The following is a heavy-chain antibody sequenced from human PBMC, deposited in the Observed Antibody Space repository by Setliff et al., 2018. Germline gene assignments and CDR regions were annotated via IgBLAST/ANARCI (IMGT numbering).Heavy chain of an antibody. J-gene: IGHJ4*02. V-gene: IGHV3-30*04. CDR1: GFTFSRYA. Sequence: SLRLSCAASGFTFSRYALHWVRQAPGKGLEWVALISFDGSNEHYADSVKGRFTISRDNSINTVYLQMNSLRREDTAVYYCARETLPYYFDYWGQGTLVTVSS. CDR2: ISFDGSNE. CDR3: ARETLPYYFDY.